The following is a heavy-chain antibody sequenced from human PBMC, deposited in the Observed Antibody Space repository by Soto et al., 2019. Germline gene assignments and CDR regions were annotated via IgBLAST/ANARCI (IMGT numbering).Heavy chain of an antibody. J-gene: IGHJ4*02. CDR3: ARSYVQSRPIDY. D-gene: IGHD3-10*02. CDR2: FNPGDHST. Sequence: GASVKVSCKESGYSVTAYYMHWLRQAPGQAFEWMGTFNPGDHSTRYSHNFQGMVAITSDTFTSTVFLELSSLRSEDTALYYCARSYVQSRPIDYWGQGTLVTVSS. V-gene: IGHV1-46*01. CDR1: GYSVTAYY.